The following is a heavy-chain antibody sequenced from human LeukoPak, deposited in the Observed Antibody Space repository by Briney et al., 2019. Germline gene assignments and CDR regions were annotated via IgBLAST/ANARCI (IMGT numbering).Heavy chain of an antibody. CDR2: VNPNSGNT. D-gene: IGHD2-15*01. J-gene: IGHJ6*02. Sequence: ASVKVSCKASGYTFTSYDINWVRQATGQGLEWMGWVNPNSGNTGYAQKFQGRVTMTRNTSISTAYMELSSLRSEDTAVYYCARALGYCSGGSCSNYYYYGMDVWGQGTTVTVSS. V-gene: IGHV1-8*01. CDR1: GYTFTSYD. CDR3: ARALGYCSGGSCSNYYYYGMDV.